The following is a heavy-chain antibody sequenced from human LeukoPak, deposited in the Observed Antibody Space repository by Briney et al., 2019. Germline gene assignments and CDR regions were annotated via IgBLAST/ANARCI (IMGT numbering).Heavy chain of an antibody. Sequence: ASVKVSCKASGGTFSSYAISWVRQAPGQGLEWMGRIIPILGIANYAQKFQGRVTITADESTSTACMELSSLRSEDTAVYYCARGVTMVRGVPTSANWFDPWGQGTLVTVSS. V-gene: IGHV1-69*04. CDR3: ARGVTMVRGVPTSANWFDP. CDR2: IIPILGIA. CDR1: GGTFSSYA. D-gene: IGHD3-10*01. J-gene: IGHJ5*02.